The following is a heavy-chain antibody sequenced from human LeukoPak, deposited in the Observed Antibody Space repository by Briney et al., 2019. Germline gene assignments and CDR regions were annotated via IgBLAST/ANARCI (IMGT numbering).Heavy chain of an antibody. V-gene: IGHV3-48*03. J-gene: IGHJ4*02. Sequence: GGTLRLSCAASGFTFSSYEMNWVRQAPGKGLEWVSYISSSGSTIYYADSVKGRFTISRDNAKNSLYLQMNSLRAEDTAVYYCARAKGISGWYFGGQGTLVTVSS. D-gene: IGHD6-19*01. CDR1: GFTFSSYE. CDR2: ISSSGSTI. CDR3: ARAKGISGWYF.